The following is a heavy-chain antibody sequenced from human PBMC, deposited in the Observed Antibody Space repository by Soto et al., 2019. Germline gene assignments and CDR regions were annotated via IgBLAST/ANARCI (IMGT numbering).Heavy chain of an antibody. CDR2: ISGSGGST. D-gene: IGHD6-13*01. Sequence: LRLSCAASGFTFSSYAMSWVRQAPGKGLGWVSAISGSGGSTYYADSVKGRFTISRDNSKNTLYLQMNSLRAEDTAVYYCAKEGPSSSWYLSYYYGMDVWGQGTTVTVSS. V-gene: IGHV3-23*01. J-gene: IGHJ6*02. CDR3: AKEGPSSSWYLSYYYGMDV. CDR1: GFTFSSYA.